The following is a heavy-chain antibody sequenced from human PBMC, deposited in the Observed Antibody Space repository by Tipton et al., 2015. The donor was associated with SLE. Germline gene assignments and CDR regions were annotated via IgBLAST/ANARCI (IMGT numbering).Heavy chain of an antibody. Sequence: TLSLTCTVSGGSISSFYWSWIRQPPGKGLEWIGYVYYTGNTNYNPSLKSRVTISVDTSKNQFSLRLNSVTAADTAVYYCARESETFDIWGQGTMVTVSS. CDR3: ARESETFDI. CDR2: VYYTGNT. D-gene: IGHD1-14*01. CDR1: GGSISSFY. J-gene: IGHJ3*02. V-gene: IGHV4-59*12.